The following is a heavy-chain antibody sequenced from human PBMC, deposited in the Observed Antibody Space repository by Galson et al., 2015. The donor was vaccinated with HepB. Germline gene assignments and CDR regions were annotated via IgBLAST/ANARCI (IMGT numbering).Heavy chain of an antibody. Sequence: SLRLSCAASGFTFSSYGMHWVRQAPGKGLEWVAVISYDGSNKYYADSVKGRFTISRDNSKNTLYLQMNSLRAEDTAVYYCANVPPVVTAAQYYGMDVWGQGTTVTVSS. CDR1: GFTFSSYG. CDR2: ISYDGSNK. D-gene: IGHD2-21*02. V-gene: IGHV3-30*18. CDR3: ANVPPVVTAAQYYGMDV. J-gene: IGHJ6*02.